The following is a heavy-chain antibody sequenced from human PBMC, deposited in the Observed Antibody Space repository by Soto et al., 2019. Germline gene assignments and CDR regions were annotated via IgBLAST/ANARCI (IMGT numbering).Heavy chain of an antibody. J-gene: IGHJ5*02. D-gene: IGHD1-26*01. V-gene: IGHV3-21*05. CDR1: GFSISNFG. CDR2: ISRSHSDI. Sequence: GGSLRLSCSASGFSISNFGMFWVRQAPGRGLEWISFISRSHSDIYYADSVKGRFTISRDNAKNSMFLQMNSLRDEDRALYYCGREGQHGYIPYYIEPWGQGVPVTVSS. CDR3: GREGQHGYIPYYIEP.